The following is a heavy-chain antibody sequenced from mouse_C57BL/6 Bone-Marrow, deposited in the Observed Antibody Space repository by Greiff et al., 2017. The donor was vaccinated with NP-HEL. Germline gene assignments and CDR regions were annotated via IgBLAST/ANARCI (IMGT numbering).Heavy chain of an antibody. D-gene: IGHD1-1*01. CDR3: TREAVVATRYFDV. CDR1: GFTFSDAW. CDR2: IRNKANNHAT. V-gene: IGHV6-6*01. Sequence: EVMLVESGGGLVQPGGSMKLSCAASGFTFSDAWMDWVRQSPETGLEWVAEIRNKANNHATYYAESVKGRFTISRDDSKSSVYLQMNSLRAEDTGIYYCTREAVVATRYFDVWGTGTTVTVSS. J-gene: IGHJ1*03.